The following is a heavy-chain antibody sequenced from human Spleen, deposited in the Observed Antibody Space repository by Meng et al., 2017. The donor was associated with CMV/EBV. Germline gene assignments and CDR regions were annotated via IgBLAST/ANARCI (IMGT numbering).Heavy chain of an antibody. Sequence: QVQLVQVGAEVKKPGASVKVSCKASGYTFTSYYMHWVRQAPGQGLEWMGIINPNGGSTSYSQNFQGRVTLTRDTSTSTVYMEVSSLRSEDTAVYYCARARWDYWGQGTLVTVSS. CDR2: INPNGGST. CDR3: ARARWDY. V-gene: IGHV1-46*01. J-gene: IGHJ4*02. D-gene: IGHD2-15*01. CDR1: GYTFTSYY.